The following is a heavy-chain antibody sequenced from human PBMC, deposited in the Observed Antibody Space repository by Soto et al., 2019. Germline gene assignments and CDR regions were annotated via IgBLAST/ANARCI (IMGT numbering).Heavy chain of an antibody. D-gene: IGHD2-2*01. CDR1: GFTFSNAW. V-gene: IGHV3-15*01. J-gene: IGHJ6*03. CDR2: IKSKTDGGTT. CDR3: TTGYCSSTSCYGYYYYYYMDV. Sequence: EVQLVESGGGLVKPGGSLRLSCAASGFTFSNAWMSWVRQAPGKGLEWVGRIKSKTDGGTTDYAAPVKGRFTISRDDSKNTLYQQMNSLKTEDTAVYYCTTGYCSSTSCYGYYYYYYMDVWGKGTTVTVSS.